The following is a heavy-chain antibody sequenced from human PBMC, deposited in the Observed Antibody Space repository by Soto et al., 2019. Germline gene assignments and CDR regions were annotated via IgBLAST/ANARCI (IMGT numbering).Heavy chain of an antibody. Sequence: SETLSLTCTVSGGSINSDAYYWSWIRQPPGKGLEWIGHIHYSGRTYYNPSLESRLTISLDTSKNQFSLRLSSVTASDTAVYYCARDRSNSPDYFDYWGRGTLVTVSS. J-gene: IGHJ4*02. D-gene: IGHD6-6*01. CDR3: ARDRSNSPDYFDY. V-gene: IGHV4-30-4*01. CDR2: IHYSGRT. CDR1: GGSINSDAYY.